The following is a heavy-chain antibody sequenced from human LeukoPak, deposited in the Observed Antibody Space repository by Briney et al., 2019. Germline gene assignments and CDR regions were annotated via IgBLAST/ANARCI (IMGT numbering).Heavy chain of an antibody. V-gene: IGHV3-11*04. CDR3: ARGPYSSSSSRFEY. Sequence: GGSLRLSCAASGFTLRDYYMTWIRQAPGKGLEWISYISSGGSTIYYADSVRGRFTISRDNARNSLYLQMNSLRAEDTAVYYCARGPYSSSSSRFEYWGQGALVTVSS. D-gene: IGHD6-6*01. CDR2: ISSGGSTI. CDR1: GFTLRDYY. J-gene: IGHJ4*02.